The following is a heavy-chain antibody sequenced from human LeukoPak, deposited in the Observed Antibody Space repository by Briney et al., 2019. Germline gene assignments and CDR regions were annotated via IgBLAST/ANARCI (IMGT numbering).Heavy chain of an antibody. J-gene: IGHJ6*02. CDR1: GYTLTELS. CDR2: FDPEDGET. Sequence: ASVKVSCKVSGYTLTELSMHWVRQAPGKGLERMGGFDPEDGETIYAQKFQGRVTMTEDISTDTAYMELSSLRSEDTAVYYCATEGNWKTTLKYCYGMDVWGQGTTVIVSS. D-gene: IGHD1-1*01. CDR3: ATEGNWKTTLKYCYGMDV. V-gene: IGHV1-24*01.